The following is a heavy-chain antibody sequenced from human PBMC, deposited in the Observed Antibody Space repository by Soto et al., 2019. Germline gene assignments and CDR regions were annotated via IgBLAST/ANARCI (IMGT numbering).Heavy chain of an antibody. D-gene: IGHD5-18*01. V-gene: IGHV3-30*18. CDR1: GFTFSSYG. Sequence: QVQLVESGGGVVQPGRSLRLSCAASGFTFSSYGMHWVRQAPGKGLEWVAVISYDGSNKYYADSVKGRFTISRDNSKNTLYLKINSLRAEDTAVYYCAKASTAMTYFDYWGQGTLVTVSS. CDR2: ISYDGSNK. CDR3: AKASTAMTYFDY. J-gene: IGHJ4*02.